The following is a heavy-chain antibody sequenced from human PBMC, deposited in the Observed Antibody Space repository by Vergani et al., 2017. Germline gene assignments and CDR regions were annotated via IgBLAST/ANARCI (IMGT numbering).Heavy chain of an antibody. Sequence: QVQLVQSGTEVKKPGASVKVSCKASGYTFTAHDIHWVRQAPGQGLEWMGRINPDDGATTYPPNFRGRVTVTGDTSSSTAYMELRNLISDDTAIYYCARAAGMVVIDYWGQGSLVIVSS. J-gene: IGHJ4*02. CDR3: ARAAGMVVIDY. D-gene: IGHD3-22*01. CDR1: GYTFTAHD. CDR2: INPDDGAT. V-gene: IGHV1-2*06.